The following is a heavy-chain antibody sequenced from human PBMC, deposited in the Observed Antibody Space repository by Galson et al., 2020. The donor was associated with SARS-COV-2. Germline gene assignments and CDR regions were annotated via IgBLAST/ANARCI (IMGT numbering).Heavy chain of an antibody. J-gene: IGHJ4*02. D-gene: IGHD1-26*01. Sequence: ASVKVSCKASGFSFSGYYMHWVRQAPGQGLEWMGRINPYSGGTNYPQKFQGRVTMTRDPSINTDYMELSRLRSDDTAVYYCARALSSGSFSHWGQGTLVTVYS. V-gene: IGHV1-2*06. CDR2: INPYSGGT. CDR1: GFSFSGYY. CDR3: ARALSSGSFSH.